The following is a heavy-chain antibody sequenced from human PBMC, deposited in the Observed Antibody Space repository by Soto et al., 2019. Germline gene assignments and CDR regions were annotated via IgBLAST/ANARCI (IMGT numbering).Heavy chain of an antibody. CDR2: INPSGGST. J-gene: IGHJ4*02. CDR1: GYTFTSYY. V-gene: IGHV1-46*03. Sequence: QVQLVQSGAEVKKPGASVKVSCKASGYTFTSYYMHWVRQAPGQGLEWMGIINPSGGSTSYAQKFPGRXTXTXXKSTSTVYMELSSLRSEDTAVYYCARSYYDSSGYYFLHFDYWGQGTLVTVSS. CDR3: ARSYYDSSGYYFLHFDY. D-gene: IGHD3-22*01.